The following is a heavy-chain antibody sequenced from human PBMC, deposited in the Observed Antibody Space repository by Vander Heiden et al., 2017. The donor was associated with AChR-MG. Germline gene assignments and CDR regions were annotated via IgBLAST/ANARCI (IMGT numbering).Heavy chain of an antibody. Sequence: QVQLVESGGGVVQPGRSLRLSCAASGFTFSSYGMHWVRQAPGKGLEWVAVIWYDGSNKYYADSVKGRFTISRDNSKNTLYLQMNSLRAEDTAVYYCARDLGYYYYYMDVWGKGTTVTVSS. J-gene: IGHJ6*03. CDR3: ARDLGYYYYYMDV. D-gene: IGHD7-27*01. V-gene: IGHV3-33*01. CDR2: IWYDGSNK. CDR1: GFTFSSYG.